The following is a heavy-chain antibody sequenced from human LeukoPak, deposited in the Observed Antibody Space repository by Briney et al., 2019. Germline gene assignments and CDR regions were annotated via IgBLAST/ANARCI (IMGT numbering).Heavy chain of an antibody. CDR3: ARDLRKRGIAIFPTYWFDP. Sequence: GGSLRLSCAASGFTFSSYGMHWVRQAPGKGLEWVAVIWYDGNNKYYTDSVKGRSTISRDNSKNTLYLQMNNLRAEDTAVYYCARDLRKRGIAIFPTYWFDPWGQGTLVTVSS. D-gene: IGHD3-9*01. CDR1: GFTFSSYG. J-gene: IGHJ5*02. V-gene: IGHV3-33*01. CDR2: IWYDGNNK.